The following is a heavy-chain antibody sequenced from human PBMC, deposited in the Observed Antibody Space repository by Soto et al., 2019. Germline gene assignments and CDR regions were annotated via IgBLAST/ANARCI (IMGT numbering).Heavy chain of an antibody. CDR2: VAHDGTSK. J-gene: IGHJ5*02. Sequence: GGSLRLSCAASGFSFSDHAMHWVRRAPGKGLEWVALVAHDGTSKYYAGSVKGRFTISSDKSSNTLFLQMDSLDTEDTAVYYCERDNXITAIVAEIDLWGRGTLVTVSS. CDR1: GFSFSDHA. CDR3: ERDNXITAIVAEIDL. D-gene: IGHD1-20*01. V-gene: IGHV3-30-3*01.